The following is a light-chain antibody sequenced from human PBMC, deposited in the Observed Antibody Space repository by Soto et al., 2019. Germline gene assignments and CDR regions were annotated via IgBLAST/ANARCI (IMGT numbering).Light chain of an antibody. CDR1: QSVTNSY. V-gene: IGKV3-15*01. CDR3: QQYSNWPLT. CDR2: GAS. J-gene: IGKJ4*01. Sequence: EIVMTQSPVTLSVSPGERATRCCRGSQSVTNSYLAWYQQKPGQAPRLLIFGASTRAAGIPARFSGSGSGTEFTLTISSLQSEDFAVYYCQQYSNWPLTFGGGTKVDIK.